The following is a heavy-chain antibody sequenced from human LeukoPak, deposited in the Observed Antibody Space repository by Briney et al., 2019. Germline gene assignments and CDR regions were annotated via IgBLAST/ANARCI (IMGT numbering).Heavy chain of an antibody. Sequence: PSETLSLTCTVSGASVSSDYWSWIRQSPGKGLEWIGYIYHSGHTMSNPSLKSRVSLSLDTSNNQFSLKLSSVTAADTAVYFCARHPFATPFDYWGPGTLVTVSS. V-gene: IGHV4-59*08. D-gene: IGHD2-15*01. J-gene: IGHJ4*02. CDR3: ARHPFATPFDY. CDR2: IYHSGHT. CDR1: GASVSSDY.